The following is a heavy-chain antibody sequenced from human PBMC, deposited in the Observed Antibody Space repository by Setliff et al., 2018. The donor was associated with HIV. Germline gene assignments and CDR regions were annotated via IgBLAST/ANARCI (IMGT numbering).Heavy chain of an antibody. V-gene: IGHV4-61*08. CDR1: GGSISSGGFY. J-gene: IGHJ3*02. CDR2: IYNTGST. CDR3: ARGHSYYRDI. Sequence: PSETLSLTCTVTGGSISSGGFYWTWIRQHPGKGLEWIGYIYNTGSTNYNPSLKSRVTMTVDTSKNQFSLKLSSVTAADTAVYYCARGHSYYRDIWGQGTMVTVSS. D-gene: IGHD3-10*01.